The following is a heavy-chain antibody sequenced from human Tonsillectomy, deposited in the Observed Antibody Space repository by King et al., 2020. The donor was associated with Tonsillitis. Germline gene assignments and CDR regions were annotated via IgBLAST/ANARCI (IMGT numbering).Heavy chain of an antibody. D-gene: IGHD3-22*01. CDR1: GYTFTSYY. CDR3: TSTMIVVAHFDS. J-gene: IGHJ4*02. V-gene: IGHV1-46*03. Sequence: QLVQSGAEVKKPGASVKVPGKASGYTFTSYYMHWLRQAPGQGLEWMGIINPSGGSTCYAQKFQGRVTMTRDTSTSTVYMELSSLRSDDTALYYCTSTMIVVAHFDSWGRGTLVTVSS. CDR2: INPSGGST.